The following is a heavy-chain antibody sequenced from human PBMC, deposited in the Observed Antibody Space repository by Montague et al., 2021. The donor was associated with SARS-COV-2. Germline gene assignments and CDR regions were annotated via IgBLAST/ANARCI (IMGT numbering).Heavy chain of an antibody. CDR2: IFYDGTS. CDR3: ARVKTGPYVPIDF. CDR1: GVSISSAHYC. Sequence: SETLSLTCTVSGVSISSAHYCWGWVRQTPGKGLEWIGNIFYDGTSRSNPSLNSRVTISVDTSKSQLSLRLSSVTAADTAVYFCARVKTGPYVPIDFWGQGTLVTVSS. D-gene: IGHD1-1*01. J-gene: IGHJ4*02. V-gene: IGHV4-39*01.